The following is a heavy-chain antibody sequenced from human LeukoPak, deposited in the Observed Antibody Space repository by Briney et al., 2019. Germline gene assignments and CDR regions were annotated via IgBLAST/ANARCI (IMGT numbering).Heavy chain of an antibody. CDR1: GGSFSSSSYY. V-gene: IGHV4-39*01. CDR3: ARFPLGPDYYYYYMDV. CDR2: LYNSGST. Sequence: SETLSLTCTVSGGSFSSSSYYWCWIRQPPGKGLVWIGILYNSGSTYYNPSLNSPATISVDTSKNPFSVRVSSVTAADTAVYYCARFPLGPDYYYYYMDVWGKGTTVTVSS. J-gene: IGHJ6*03.